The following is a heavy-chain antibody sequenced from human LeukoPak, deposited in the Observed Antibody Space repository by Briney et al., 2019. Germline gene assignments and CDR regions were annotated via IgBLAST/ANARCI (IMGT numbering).Heavy chain of an antibody. CDR2: IYYSGST. J-gene: IGHJ6*03. D-gene: IGHD2-2*01. CDR3: ARGPNVVVPAASRAGWGYYYYYMDV. CDR1: GGSISSYY. Sequence: SETLSLTCTVSGGSISSYYWSWIRQPPGKGLEWIGYIYYSGSTNYNPSLKSRVTISVDTSKNQFSLKLSSVTAADTAVYYCARGPNVVVPAASRAGWGYYYYYMDVWGKGTTVTVSS. V-gene: IGHV4-59*01.